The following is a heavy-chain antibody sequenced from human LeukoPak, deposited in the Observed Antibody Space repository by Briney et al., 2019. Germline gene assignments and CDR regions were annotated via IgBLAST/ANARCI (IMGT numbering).Heavy chain of an antibody. CDR3: AREGGFRTSDL. CDR1: GGSISSGSYY. CDR2: FYTTGST. Sequence: TLSLTCTVSGGSISSGSYYWSWIRQPAGKGLEWIGRFYTTGSTDYNPSLKSRVTISVDTSKNQFSLNLKSVTAADTAVYYCAREGGFRTSDLWGQGTLVTVSS. J-gene: IGHJ5*02. D-gene: IGHD5-12*01. V-gene: IGHV4-61*02.